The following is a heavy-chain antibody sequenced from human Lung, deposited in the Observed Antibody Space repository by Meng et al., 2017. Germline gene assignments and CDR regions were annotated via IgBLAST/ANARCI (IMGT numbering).Heavy chain of an antibody. CDR2: INHSGST. D-gene: IGHD4-11*01. CDR3: ARGPTTMAHDFDY. J-gene: IGHJ4*02. CDR1: GGSFSDYY. V-gene: IGHV4-34*01. Sequence: QVQRQQWGEGLLKPSERLSLTCVVSGGSFSDYYWSWIRQPPGKGLEWIGEINHSGSTNYNPSLESRATISVDTSQNNLSLKLSSVTAADSAVYYCARGPTTMAHDFDYWGQGTLVTVSS.